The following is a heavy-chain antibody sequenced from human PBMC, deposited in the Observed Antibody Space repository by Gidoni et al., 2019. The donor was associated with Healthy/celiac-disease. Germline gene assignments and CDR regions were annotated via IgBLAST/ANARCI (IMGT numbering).Heavy chain of an antibody. D-gene: IGHD4-17*01. J-gene: IGHJ3*02. CDR1: GYSISSGYY. Sequence: QVQLQESGPGLVQPSETLSLTRAVSGYSISSGYYWGWIRQPPGTGLEWIGSIYHSGSTYFNPSLKSRVTISVDTSKNQFSLKLSSVTAADMAVYYCARNYGDSGAFDIWGQGTMVTVSS. V-gene: IGHV4-38-2*01. CDR3: ARNYGDSGAFDI. CDR2: IYHSGST.